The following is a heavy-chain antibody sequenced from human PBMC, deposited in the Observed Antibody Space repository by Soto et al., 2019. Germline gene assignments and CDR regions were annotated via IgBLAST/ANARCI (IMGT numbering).Heavy chain of an antibody. Sequence: QVQLQESGPGLVKPSQTLSLTCTVSGGSISSGGYYWSWIRQHPGKSLEWIGYIYYSGSTYYNPSFKSRVTISVDTSKNQFSRKLSSVTAADTAVYYWARGGLYYYDSSGYYYYFDYWGQGTLVTVSS. CDR2: IYYSGST. D-gene: IGHD3-22*01. V-gene: IGHV4-31*03. CDR1: GGSISSGGYY. J-gene: IGHJ4*02. CDR3: ARGGLYYYDSSGYYYYFDY.